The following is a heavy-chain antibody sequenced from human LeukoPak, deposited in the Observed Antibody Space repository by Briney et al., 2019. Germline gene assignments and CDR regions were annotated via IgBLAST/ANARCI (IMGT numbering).Heavy chain of an antibody. CDR2: ITRSGSNL. CDR1: GFTFTSSD. J-gene: IGHJ5*02. V-gene: IGHV3-21*01. Sequence: GGSLRLSCVASGFTFTSSDFNWIRQAPGKGLEWLSTITRSGSNLYYADSVKGRFTTSRDDAKDSVYLQMESLRVEDTAIYYWAKNFAPWGRGPRVTVSS. CDR3: AKNFAP. D-gene: IGHD3-9*01.